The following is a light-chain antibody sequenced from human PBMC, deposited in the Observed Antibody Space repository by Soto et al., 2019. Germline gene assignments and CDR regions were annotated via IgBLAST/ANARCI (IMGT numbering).Light chain of an antibody. J-gene: IGKJ4*01. CDR1: QRISAF. CDR3: QQSYRLPLP. Sequence: DIQMTQSPSSVSAFVGESVTITCHASQRISAFLNWYHQKPGKAPKLLIYSASDLQSGVPSNFSGSESATDFALSIVTLQPEDAAAYFCQQSYRLPLPFDGGTKVEI. CDR2: SAS. V-gene: IGKV1-39*01.